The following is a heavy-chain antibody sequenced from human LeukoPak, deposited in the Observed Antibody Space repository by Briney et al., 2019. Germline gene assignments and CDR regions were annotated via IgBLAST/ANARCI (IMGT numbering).Heavy chain of an antibody. CDR3: ARQGGGYSFDY. V-gene: IGHV4-59*08. J-gene: IGHJ4*02. D-gene: IGHD2-21*01. CDR2: IYYSGST. Sequence: ASETLSLTCTVSGGSISSYYWSWIRQPPGKGLEWIGYIYYSGSTNYNPSLKSRVTISVDTSKNQFSLKLSSVSAADTAVYYCARQGGGYSFDYWGQGALVTVSS. CDR1: GGSISSYY.